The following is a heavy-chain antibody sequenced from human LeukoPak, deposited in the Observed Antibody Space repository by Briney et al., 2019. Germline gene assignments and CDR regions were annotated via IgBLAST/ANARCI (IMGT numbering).Heavy chain of an antibody. D-gene: IGHD5-18*01. CDR3: ASLDTAKQPLANH. J-gene: IGHJ5*02. CDR2: IREERGQE. Sequence: GGSLRLSCVASGFTVSNHWMSWVRQAPGKGLEWVANIREERGQEYYVDSVKGRFTISKNSAKNSLYLQMNTLRVEDTAMYYCASLDTAKQPLANHWGQGTLVTVSS. CDR1: GFTVSNHW. V-gene: IGHV3-7*03.